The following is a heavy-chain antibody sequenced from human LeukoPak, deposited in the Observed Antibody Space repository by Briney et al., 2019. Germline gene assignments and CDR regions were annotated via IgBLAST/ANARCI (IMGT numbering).Heavy chain of an antibody. D-gene: IGHD1-26*01. Sequence: KPGGSLRLSCAASGFTFSDYYMSWIRQAPGKGLEWVSYISSSSSSYTNYAESVKGRFTISRDNAKNSLYLQMNSLRAEDTAVYYCARATPGWWELQRWGQGTLVTVSS. V-gene: IGHV3-11*05. CDR3: ARATPGWWELQR. J-gene: IGHJ4*02. CDR1: GFTFSDYY. CDR2: ISSSSSSYT.